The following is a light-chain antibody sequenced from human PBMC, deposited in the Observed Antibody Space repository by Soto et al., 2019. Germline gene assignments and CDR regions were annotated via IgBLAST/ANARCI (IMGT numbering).Light chain of an antibody. CDR2: GLT. CDR1: SSDIGAYNY. V-gene: IGLV2-14*01. J-gene: IGLJ3*02. Sequence: QSALTQPASVSGSPGQSITISCTGTSSDIGAYNYVSWYQQHPGKAPKLLIYGLTNRPSGVSNRFSGSKSGNTASLTISVLQAEDDADYYCSSYTTSLTLVFGGGTKVTVL. CDR3: SSYTTSLTLV.